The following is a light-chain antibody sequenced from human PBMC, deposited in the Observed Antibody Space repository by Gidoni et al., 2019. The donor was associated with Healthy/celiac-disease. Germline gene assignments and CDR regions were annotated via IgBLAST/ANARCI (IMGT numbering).Light chain of an antibody. V-gene: IGLV1-44*01. CDR2: SNN. J-gene: IGLJ2*01. Sequence: QSVLSQPPSASGTPGPRVTTSCSGSSSNIGSNTVNWYQQLPGTAPKLLIYSNNPRPSGVPDRFSGSKSGTSASLAISGLQSEDEADYYCAAWDDSLNGPVVFGGGTKLTVL. CDR3: AAWDDSLNGPVV. CDR1: SSNIGSNT.